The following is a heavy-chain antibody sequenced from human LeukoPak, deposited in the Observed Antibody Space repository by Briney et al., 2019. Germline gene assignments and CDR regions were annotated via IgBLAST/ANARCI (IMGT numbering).Heavy chain of an antibody. Sequence: GASVKVSCKASGYIFTSYDINWVRQATGQGLEWMGWMNPNSGNTGYAQKFQGRVTMTRNTSISTAYMELSSLRSEDTAVYYCARGPSRRYDFWSGYRFRRGDCYCFDYWGQGTLVTVSS. V-gene: IGHV1-8*01. CDR2: MNPNSGNT. CDR1: GYIFTSYD. J-gene: IGHJ4*02. D-gene: IGHD3-3*01. CDR3: ARGPSRRYDFWSGYRFRRGDCYCFDY.